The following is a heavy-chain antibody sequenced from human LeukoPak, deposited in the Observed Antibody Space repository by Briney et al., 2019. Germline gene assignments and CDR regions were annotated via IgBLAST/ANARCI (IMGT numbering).Heavy chain of an antibody. V-gene: IGHV1-24*01. CDR2: FDPEDGET. Sequence: ASVKVCCKVSGITLNDLSIQWVRQAPGKGLEWMGGFDPEDGETIYAPKFQARVTMTQDTYEDTAYMELSSLRSEDTAVYYCATDGIPGATTTLDYWGQGTLVTVSS. D-gene: IGHD1-26*01. CDR1: GITLNDLS. CDR3: ATDGIPGATTTLDY. J-gene: IGHJ4*02.